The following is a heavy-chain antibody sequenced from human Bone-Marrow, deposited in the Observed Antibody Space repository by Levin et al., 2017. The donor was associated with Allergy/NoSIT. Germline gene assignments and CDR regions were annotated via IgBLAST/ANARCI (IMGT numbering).Heavy chain of an antibody. J-gene: IGHJ6*02. CDR2: ISYDGSDI. CDR1: GFTFSGYG. Sequence: GGSLRLSCSASGFTFSGYGMHWVRQAPGKGLEWVALISYDGSDIYYGDSVKGRFSISRDNSKNTLSLQMDSLRREDTALYYCAKKRGVDAFDVWGPGTTVTVSS. CDR3: AKKRGVDAFDV. D-gene: IGHD5/OR15-5a*01. V-gene: IGHV3-30*18.